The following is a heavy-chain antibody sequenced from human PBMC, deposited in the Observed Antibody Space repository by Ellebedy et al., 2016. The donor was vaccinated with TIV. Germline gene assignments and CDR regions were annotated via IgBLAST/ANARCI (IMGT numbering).Heavy chain of an antibody. D-gene: IGHD1-26*01. V-gene: IGHV3-21*01. CDR3: ARSARPKIVGARWGFDS. J-gene: IGHJ4*02. CDR2: ISSNGTYI. Sequence: GESLKISXAASGFSFIYYSLNWVRQAPGKGLEWVSSISSNGTYIYYADSLKGRLTISRDNAKNSVFLQMNSLSAEDTAVYYCARSARPKIVGARWGFDSWGQGTLVTVSS. CDR1: GFSFIYYS.